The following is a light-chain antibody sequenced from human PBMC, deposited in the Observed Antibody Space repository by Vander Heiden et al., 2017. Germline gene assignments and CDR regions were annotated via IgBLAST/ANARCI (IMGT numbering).Light chain of an antibody. CDR3: TEWDRSTVV. CDR2: QDS. Sequence: SYELTQPPSVSVSPGQTAIITCSGDTLGDKYACWYQQKQGQSPVLVIYQDSKRPSGIPELVSGANYGKTVNVNSRGTQAMEESSEYCTEWDRSTVVFGGGNKLTVL. CDR1: TLGDKY. J-gene: IGLJ2*01. V-gene: IGLV3-1*01.